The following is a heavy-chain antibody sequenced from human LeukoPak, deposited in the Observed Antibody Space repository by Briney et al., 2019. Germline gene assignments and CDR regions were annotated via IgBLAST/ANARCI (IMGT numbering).Heavy chain of an antibody. V-gene: IGHV4-59*12. D-gene: IGHD3-22*01. CDR2: IYQSGST. Sequence: SETLSLTCTVSGGSISSYYWSWIRQPPGKGLEWIGYIYQSGSTSYNPSLQSRVTISIDKSKNQFSLKLSSVTAADTAVYYCARDSYYDNSGEGAFDIWGQGTMVTVSS. CDR1: GGSISSYY. CDR3: ARDSYYDNSGEGAFDI. J-gene: IGHJ3*02.